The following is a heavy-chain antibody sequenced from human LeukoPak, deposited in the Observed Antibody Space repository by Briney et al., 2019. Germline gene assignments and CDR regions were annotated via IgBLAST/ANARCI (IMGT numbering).Heavy chain of an antibody. D-gene: IGHD6-13*01. CDR3: TTSYSSSWPEIDY. J-gene: IGHJ4*01. CDR1: GGSISRSSYY. Sequence: SETLSLTCTVSGGSISRSSYYRGWIRQPPGKGLEWIGTFSYNGITYYNPSLKSRVTISVDKSKNQFSLKLTSVTAADAAVYYCTTSYSSSWPEIDYWGHGTLVTVSS. V-gene: IGHV4-39*01. CDR2: FSYNGIT.